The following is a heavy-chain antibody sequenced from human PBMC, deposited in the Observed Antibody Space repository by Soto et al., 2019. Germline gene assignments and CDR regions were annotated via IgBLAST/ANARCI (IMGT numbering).Heavy chain of an antibody. D-gene: IGHD3-10*01. CDR1: GFSLNTDGEG. CDR2: IYWDDDE. V-gene: IGHV2-5*02. Sequence: QITLKESGPTQVKPTQTLTLTCSFSGFSLNTDGEGVGWVRQPPGEALEWLALIYWDDDERYSPSLKTRLTITKDPSKNPVVLIMTNMDPVDTATYYCAHSRNLITEDAQVGDCDYWGQGTLVTVSS. J-gene: IGHJ4*02. CDR3: AHSRNLITEDAQVGDCDY.